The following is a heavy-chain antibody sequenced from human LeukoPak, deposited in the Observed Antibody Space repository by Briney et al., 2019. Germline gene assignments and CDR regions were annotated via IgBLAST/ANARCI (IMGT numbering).Heavy chain of an antibody. Sequence: GGSLRLSCAASGFTFSSYAMSWVRQAPGKGLEWVSAISGSGGSTYYADSLKGRFTISRDNANNSLYLQMNSLRAEDTAVYYCARGAMTGRGAFDIWGQGTMVTVSS. CDR1: GFTFSSYA. CDR3: ARGAMTGRGAFDI. V-gene: IGHV3-23*01. CDR2: ISGSGGST. D-gene: IGHD3-9*01. J-gene: IGHJ3*02.